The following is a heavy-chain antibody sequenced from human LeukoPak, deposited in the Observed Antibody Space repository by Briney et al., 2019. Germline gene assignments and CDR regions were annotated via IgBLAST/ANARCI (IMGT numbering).Heavy chain of an antibody. CDR1: GYTFTSYA. CDR3: ARGMSDSSGYYYEEYYLDY. Sequence: ASVKVSCKASGYTFTSYAMHWVRQAPGQRLEWMGWINAGNGNTKYSQKFQGRVTITRDTSASTAYMELSSLRSEDTAVYYCARGMSDSSGYYYEEYYLDYWGQGALVTVSS. V-gene: IGHV1-3*01. CDR2: INAGNGNT. D-gene: IGHD3-22*01. J-gene: IGHJ4*02.